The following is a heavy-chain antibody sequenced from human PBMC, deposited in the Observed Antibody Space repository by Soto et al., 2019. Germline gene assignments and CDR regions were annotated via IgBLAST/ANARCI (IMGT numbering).Heavy chain of an antibody. D-gene: IGHD3-16*01. V-gene: IGHV3-30-3*01. CDR1: GFTFSSYA. Sequence: VGSLRLSCAASGFTFSSYAMHWVRQAPGKGLEWVAVISYDGSNKYYADSVKGRFTISRDNSKNTLYLQMNSLRAEDTAVYYCARDLMITFGGVMDYWGQGTLVTVSS. CDR3: ARDLMITFGGVMDY. J-gene: IGHJ4*02. CDR2: ISYDGSNK.